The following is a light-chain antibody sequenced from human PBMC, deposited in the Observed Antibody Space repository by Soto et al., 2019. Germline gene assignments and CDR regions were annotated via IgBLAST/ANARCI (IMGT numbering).Light chain of an antibody. CDR3: CSSAGTYASV. V-gene: IGLV2-11*01. CDR2: DVS. J-gene: IGLJ3*02. CDR1: SSDVGGYNY. Sequence: QSVLTQPRSVSGSPGQSVTISCTGTSSDVGGYNYVSWYQQHPGKAPRLIISDVSKRPSGVPDRFSGSKSGNTASLTISGLQAEDEADYYCCSSAGTYASVFGGGTKLTVL.